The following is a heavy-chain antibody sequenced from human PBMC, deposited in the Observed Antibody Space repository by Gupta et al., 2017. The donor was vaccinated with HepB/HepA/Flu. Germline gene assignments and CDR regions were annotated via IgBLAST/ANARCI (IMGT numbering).Heavy chain of an antibody. CDR2: TSGGGDT. D-gene: IGHD3-10*01. J-gene: IGHJ3*02. CDR1: GFTVTSNY. Sequence: EVQLLESGGGLVQPGGSLRLSCAASGFTVTSNYMTWVRQAPGKGLEWVSLTSGGGDTFYADSVKGRFTISRDNPRNTLFLQMNSLRAEDSAVYFCARGGYFSGSPMGAFDMCGQVRRVTVSS. CDR3: ARGGYFSGSPMGAFDM. V-gene: IGHV3-66*01.